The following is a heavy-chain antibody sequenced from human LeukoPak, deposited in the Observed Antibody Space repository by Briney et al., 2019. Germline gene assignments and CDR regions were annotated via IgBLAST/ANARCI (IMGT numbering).Heavy chain of an antibody. Sequence: GASVKVSCKASGYTFTSYDINWVRQATGQGLEWMGWMNPNSGNTGYAQKFQGRVTMTRNTSISTAYMELSSLRSEDTAVYYCARGMGPLVEMATRDDYWGQGTLVTVSS. CDR2: MNPNSGNT. CDR3: ARGMGPLVEMATRDDY. CDR1: GYTFTSYD. V-gene: IGHV1-8*01. D-gene: IGHD5-24*01. J-gene: IGHJ4*02.